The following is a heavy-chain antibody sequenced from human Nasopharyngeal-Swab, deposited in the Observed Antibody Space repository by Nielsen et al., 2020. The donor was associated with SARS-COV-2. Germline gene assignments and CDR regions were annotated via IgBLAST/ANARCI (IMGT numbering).Heavy chain of an antibody. CDR3: ARDEGCFDY. J-gene: IGHJ4*02. Sequence: GESLKISRAASGFTFSSYAMHWVRQAPGKGLEWVAVISYDGSNKYYADSVKGRFTISRDNSKNTLYLQMNSLRAEDTAVYYCARDEGCFDYWGQGTLVTVSS. V-gene: IGHV3-30-3*01. CDR2: ISYDGSNK. D-gene: IGHD2-15*01. CDR1: GFTFSSYA.